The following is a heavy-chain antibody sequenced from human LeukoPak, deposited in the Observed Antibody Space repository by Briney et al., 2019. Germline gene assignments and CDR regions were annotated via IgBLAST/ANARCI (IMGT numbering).Heavy chain of an antibody. CDR2: INSDGSST. CDR3: ATFPYATYGDPTTQALGDYYYYGMDV. V-gene: IGHV3-74*01. D-gene: IGHD4-17*01. CDR1: GFTFSSYW. J-gene: IGHJ6*02. Sequence: PGGSLRLSCAASGFTFSSYWMHWVRQAPGKGLVWVSRINSDGSSTSYADSVKGRFTISRDNAKNTLYLQMNSLRAEDTAVYYCATFPYATYGDPTTQALGDYYYYGMDVWGQGTTVTVSS.